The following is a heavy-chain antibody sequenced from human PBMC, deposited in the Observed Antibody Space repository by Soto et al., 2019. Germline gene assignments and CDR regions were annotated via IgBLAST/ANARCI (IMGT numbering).Heavy chain of an antibody. V-gene: IGHV4-31*03. J-gene: IGHJ4*02. Sequence: QVQLQESGPGLVKPSQTLSLTCTDSGGSISSGGYYWSWIRQHPGKGLEWIGYIYYSGSTYYNPSLKSRVTISVDTSKNQFSLKLSSVTAADTAVYYCARDVARGGNFDYWGQGTLVTVSS. CDR1: GGSISSGGYY. CDR3: ARDVARGGNFDY. D-gene: IGHD3-16*01. CDR2: IYYSGST.